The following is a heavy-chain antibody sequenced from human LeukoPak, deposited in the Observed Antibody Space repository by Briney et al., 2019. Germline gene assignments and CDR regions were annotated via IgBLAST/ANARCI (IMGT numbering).Heavy chain of an antibody. Sequence: GGSLRLSCAASGFGFSFYWMTWVRQAPGKGLEWVANIKQDGSEKNYVDSVKGRFTISRDNDKNSLYLQMNSLRPEDTAVYYCARDQGYYDSSGYSPSDYWGQGTLVTVSS. CDR2: IKQDGSEK. J-gene: IGHJ4*02. CDR1: GFGFSFYW. V-gene: IGHV3-7*01. D-gene: IGHD3-22*01. CDR3: ARDQGYYDSSGYSPSDY.